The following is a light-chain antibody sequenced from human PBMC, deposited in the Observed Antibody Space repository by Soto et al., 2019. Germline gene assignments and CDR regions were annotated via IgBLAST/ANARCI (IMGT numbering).Light chain of an antibody. Sequence: NFMLPRPPSVSESPGTTVTISCTRRSGSIASNCVQWYQQRPGSSPTTVIYEDNQRPSGVPDRFSGSIDSSSNSASLPISGLKTGDEADYCCQSFDSSNPWVFGGGTKLTV. J-gene: IGLJ3*02. V-gene: IGLV6-57*01. CDR1: SGSIASNC. CDR2: EDN. CDR3: QSFDSSNPWV.